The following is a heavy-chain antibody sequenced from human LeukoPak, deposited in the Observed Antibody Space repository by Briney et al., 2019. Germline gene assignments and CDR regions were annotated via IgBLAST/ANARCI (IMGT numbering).Heavy chain of an antibody. D-gene: IGHD3-9*01. CDR1: GGSFSNYI. Sequence: RASVKVSFKTSGGSFSNYIITWVRQAPGQGLEWMGGIGPLFATPHYAQKYQGRLTIITDEPTRTAYMELRSVPSEDPAVYYCASRNDILTGYYPNSWGQGTMVVVSS. CDR2: IGPLFATP. J-gene: IGHJ4*02. V-gene: IGHV1-69*05. CDR3: ASRNDILTGYYPNS.